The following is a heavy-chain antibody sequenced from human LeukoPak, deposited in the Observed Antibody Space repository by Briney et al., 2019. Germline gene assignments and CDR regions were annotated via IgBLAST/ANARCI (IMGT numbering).Heavy chain of an antibody. CDR1: GYTFTGYY. Sequence: ASVKVSCKASGYTFTGYYMHWVRQAPGQGLEWMGRINPNSGGTNYAQKFQGRVTMTRDTSISTDYMELSRLRSDDTAVYYCARDHRTDYYDSSGYRKPSGNDYWGQGTLVTVSS. CDR2: INPNSGGT. J-gene: IGHJ4*02. CDR3: ARDHRTDYYDSSGYRKPSGNDY. D-gene: IGHD3-22*01. V-gene: IGHV1-2*06.